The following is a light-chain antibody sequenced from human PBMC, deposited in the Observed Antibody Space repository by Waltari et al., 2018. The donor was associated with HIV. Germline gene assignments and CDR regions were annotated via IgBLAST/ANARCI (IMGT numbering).Light chain of an antibody. CDR1: QSVRSY. J-gene: IGKJ1*01. CDR2: DAS. Sequence: EIVLTQSPATLPLSPGERATLSCRASQSVRSYLAWYQQKPGQAPRLLIYDASNRATGIPARFSGSGSGTDFTLTISSLESEDFAVYYCQQRRNWPKTFGQGTKVEIK. V-gene: IGKV3-11*01. CDR3: QQRRNWPKT.